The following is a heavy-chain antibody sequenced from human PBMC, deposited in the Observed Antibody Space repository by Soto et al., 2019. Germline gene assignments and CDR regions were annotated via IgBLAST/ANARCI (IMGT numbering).Heavy chain of an antibody. CDR1: GYTFIMYG. Sequence: ASVKVSCKASGYTFIMYGISWVRQSPLQGLEWVGWMSAFTGKADYAQIFQDRVTMTTDTSTSTAYMELRSLRSDDTAVYYCARDQRYYGSGYYYSDSWGQGTLVTVSS. D-gene: IGHD3-10*01. CDR3: ARDQRYYGSGYYYSDS. CDR2: MSAFTGKA. J-gene: IGHJ4*02. V-gene: IGHV1-18*04.